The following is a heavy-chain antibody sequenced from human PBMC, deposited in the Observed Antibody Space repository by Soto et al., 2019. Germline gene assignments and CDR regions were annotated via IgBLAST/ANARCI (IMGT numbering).Heavy chain of an antibody. D-gene: IGHD3-22*01. J-gene: IGHJ4*02. Sequence: SGPTLVNPTETLTLTCTFSGFSLSTSGMRVSWIRQAPGKALEWLARIDWDEDRFYSTSLKTRLTISKYTSKNQMGLTMTKKDPVDTATYYCARMRSDYDSSGLDYWGQGILVTVSS. CDR2: IDWDEDR. CDR3: ARMRSDYDSSGLDY. V-gene: IGHV2-70*04. CDR1: GFSLSTSGMR.